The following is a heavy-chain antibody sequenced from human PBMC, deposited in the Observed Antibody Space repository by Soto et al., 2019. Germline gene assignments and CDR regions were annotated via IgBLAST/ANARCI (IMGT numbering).Heavy chain of an antibody. V-gene: IGHV5-10-1*01. CDR3: ARRSYETGYYGHSRGPFDY. J-gene: IGHJ4*02. Sequence: PGESLKISCKGSGYSFTSYWISWVRQMPGKGLEWMGRIDPSDSYTNYSPSFQGHVTISADKSISTAYLQWSSLKASDTAMYYCARRSYETGYYGHSRGPFDYWGQGTLVTVSS. CDR2: IDPSDSYT. D-gene: IGHD3-9*01. CDR1: GYSFTSYW.